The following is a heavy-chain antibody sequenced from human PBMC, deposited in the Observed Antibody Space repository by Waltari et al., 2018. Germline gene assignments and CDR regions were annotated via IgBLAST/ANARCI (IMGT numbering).Heavy chain of an antibody. CDR3: ARDRVVGATDWAY. J-gene: IGHJ4*02. V-gene: IGHV7-4-1*02. CDR1: GSTFTHFA. Sequence: QVQLVPSASELKQPGSSLQIACKASGSTFTHFALDWVRQAPGQGLEWMGWISTATGNPTYGRGFTGRYVLSLDTYINTAYLQITSLKAEDTAFYFCARDRVVGATDWAYWGQGTLVTVSS. CDR2: ISTATGNP. D-gene: IGHD1-26*01.